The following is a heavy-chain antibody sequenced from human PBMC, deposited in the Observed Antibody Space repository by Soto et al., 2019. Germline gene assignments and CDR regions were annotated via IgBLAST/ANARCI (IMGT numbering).Heavy chain of an antibody. CDR3: ARATSYDYGDYR. CDR1: GFTVSSNY. V-gene: IGHV3-66*01. Sequence: EVQLVESGGGLVQPGGSLRLSCAASGFTVSSNYMSWVRQAPGKGLEWVSVIYSGGSTYYADSVKGRFTISRDNSKNTLYLQMNSLRAEDTAVYYCARATSYDYGDYRWGQGTLVTVSS. D-gene: IGHD4-17*01. J-gene: IGHJ4*02. CDR2: IYSGGST.